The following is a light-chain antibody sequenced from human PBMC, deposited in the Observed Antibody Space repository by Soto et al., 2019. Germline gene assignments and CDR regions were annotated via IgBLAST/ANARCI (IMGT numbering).Light chain of an antibody. J-gene: IGKJ3*01. CDR2: KAS. V-gene: IGKV1-5*03. Sequence: DIPMTQSPSTLSASVGDRVTITCRASQSISSWLAWYQQKPGKAPKLLIYKASSLESGVPSRFSGSGSGTEFTVTISSLQPDDFATYYCQQGFTFGPGTKVDIK. CDR1: QSISSW. CDR3: QQGFT.